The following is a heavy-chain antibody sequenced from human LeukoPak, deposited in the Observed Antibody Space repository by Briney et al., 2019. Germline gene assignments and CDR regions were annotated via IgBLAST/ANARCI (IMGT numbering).Heavy chain of an antibody. J-gene: IGHJ4*02. Sequence: GESLKISCKASGYSFTSYWIGWVRQMPGKGLEWMGIIYPGDSDTRYSPSFQGQVTISADKSIGTAYLQWSSLKASDTAMYYCARHGTRTYSSGWFDYWGQGTLVTVSS. CDR3: ARHGTRTYSSGWFDY. CDR2: IYPGDSDT. CDR1: GYSFTSYW. D-gene: IGHD6-19*01. V-gene: IGHV5-51*01.